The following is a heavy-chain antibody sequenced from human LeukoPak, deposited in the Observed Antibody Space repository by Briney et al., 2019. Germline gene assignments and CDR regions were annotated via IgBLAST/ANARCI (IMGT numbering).Heavy chain of an antibody. CDR1: GGSITSLY. CDR2: IYYSGST. Sequence: PSETLSLTCTVSGGSITSLYWSWIRQPPGKGLEWIGYIYYSGSTNYNPSLKSRVTISVDTSKNQFSLKLSSVTAADTAVYYCARDRCGGDCYSDWFDPWGQGTLVTVSS. J-gene: IGHJ5*02. D-gene: IGHD2-21*02. V-gene: IGHV4-59*11. CDR3: ARDRCGGDCYSDWFDP.